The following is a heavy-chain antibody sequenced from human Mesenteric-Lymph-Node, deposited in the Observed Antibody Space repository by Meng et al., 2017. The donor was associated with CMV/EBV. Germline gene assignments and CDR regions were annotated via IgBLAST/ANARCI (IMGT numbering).Heavy chain of an antibody. D-gene: IGHD3-10*01. V-gene: IGHV4-34*01. CDR2: INHSGST. CDR1: GGSFSGYY. CDR3: ARGPYGLDYYFDY. J-gene: IGHJ4*02. Sequence: SETLSLTCAVYGGSFSGYYWSWIRQPPGKGLEWIGEINHSGSTHYNPSLKSRVTISGDTSKNQFSLKLSSVTAADTGVYFCARGPYGLDYYFDYWGQGTQVTVSS.